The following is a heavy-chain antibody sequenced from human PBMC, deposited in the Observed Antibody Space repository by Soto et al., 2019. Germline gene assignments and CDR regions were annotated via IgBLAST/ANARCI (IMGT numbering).Heavy chain of an antibody. CDR3: ARIIEYSSYKGGEEEFDY. CDR2: ISAYNGNT. Sequence: QVPLVQSGAEVKKPGASVKVSCKASGYTFTSYGISWVRQAPGQGLEWMGWISAYNGNTNYAQKLQGRVTMTTDTSTSTAYMELRSLRSDDTAVYYCARIIEYSSYKGGEEEFDYWGQGTLVTVSS. D-gene: IGHD6-6*01. V-gene: IGHV1-18*01. J-gene: IGHJ4*02. CDR1: GYTFTSYG.